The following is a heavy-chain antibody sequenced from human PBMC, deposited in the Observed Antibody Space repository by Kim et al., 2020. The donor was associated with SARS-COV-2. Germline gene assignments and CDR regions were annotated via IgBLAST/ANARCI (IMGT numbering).Heavy chain of an antibody. D-gene: IGHD3-10*01. CDR2: ISYDGSNK. J-gene: IGHJ5*02. V-gene: IGHV3-30*18. CDR1: GFTFSSYG. CDR3: AKSLTMVRGVIGNWFDP. Sequence: GGSLRLSCAASGFTFSSYGMHWVRQAPGKGLEWVAVISYDGSNKYYADSVKGRFTISRDNSKNTLYLQMNSLRAEDTAVYYCAKSLTMVRGVIGNWFDPWGQGTLVTVSS.